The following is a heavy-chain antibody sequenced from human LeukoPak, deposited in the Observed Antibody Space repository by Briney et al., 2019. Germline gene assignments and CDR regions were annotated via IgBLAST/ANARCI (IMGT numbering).Heavy chain of an antibody. V-gene: IGHV4-4*07. D-gene: IGHD3-10*01. CDR1: GGSISSYY. CDR3: ARVVSWFGIYYFDY. J-gene: IGHJ4*02. CDR2: IYTSGST. Sequence: SETLSLTCTVSGGSISSYYWSWIRQPAGKGLEWIGRIYTSGSTNYNPSLKSRVTMSADTSKNQFSLKLSSVTAADTAVYYCARVVSWFGIYYFDYWGQGTLVTVSS.